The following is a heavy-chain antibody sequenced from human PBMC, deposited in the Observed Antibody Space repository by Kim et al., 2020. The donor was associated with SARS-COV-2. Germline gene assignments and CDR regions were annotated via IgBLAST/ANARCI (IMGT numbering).Heavy chain of an antibody. Sequence: LSLTCAASGFTFSNCGMSWVRQAPGKGLEWVSAISGSGGSAYYADSVKGRFTISRDNSKNTLSLQMNSLRADDTAVYYCAKDPYGDYPPHSFDYWGQGALVTVSS. D-gene: IGHD4-17*01. V-gene: IGHV3-23*01. J-gene: IGHJ4*02. CDR1: GFTFSNCG. CDR3: AKDPYGDYPPHSFDY. CDR2: ISGSGGSA.